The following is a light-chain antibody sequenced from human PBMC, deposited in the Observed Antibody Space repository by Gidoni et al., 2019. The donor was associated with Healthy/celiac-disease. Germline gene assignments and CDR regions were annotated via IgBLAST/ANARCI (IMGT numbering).Light chain of an antibody. Sequence: DIVLTQSPGTLSLSSGERATLSCRASQSVTNNYLAWYQQKPGQAPRLVIYDASNRATGIPDRFSGSGSGPDFTLTISRLEPEDFAVYYCQQSGSSPYTFGQGSKLEIK. CDR1: QSVTNNY. CDR2: DAS. J-gene: IGKJ2*01. V-gene: IGKV3-20*01. CDR3: QQSGSSPYT.